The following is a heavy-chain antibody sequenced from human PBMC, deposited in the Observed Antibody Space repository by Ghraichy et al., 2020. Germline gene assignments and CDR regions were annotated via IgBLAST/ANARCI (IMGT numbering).Heavy chain of an antibody. CDR2: INHSGST. V-gene: IGHV4-34*01. Sequence: SETLSLTCAVYGGSFSGYYWSWIRQPPGKGLEWIGEINHSGSTNYNPSLKSRVTISVDTSKNQFSLKLSSVTAADTAVYYCARSGPRDGTPVGYWGQGTLVTVSS. J-gene: IGHJ4*02. CDR1: GGSFSGYY. CDR3: ARSGPRDGTPVGY. D-gene: IGHD5-24*01.